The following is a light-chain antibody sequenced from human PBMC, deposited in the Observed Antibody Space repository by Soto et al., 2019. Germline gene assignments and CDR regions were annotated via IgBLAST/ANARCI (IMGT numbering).Light chain of an antibody. CDR2: GTS. Sequence: EIVLTQSPGTLSLSPGERATLSCRASERIYSAYLGWYQQKPGQAPRLLIYGTSSRATGIPDRFSGSGSGTDFTLTISRLEPEDFAVYYCQQYGNSPITFGQGTRLEN. CDR3: QQYGNSPIT. CDR1: ERIYSAY. V-gene: IGKV3-20*01. J-gene: IGKJ5*01.